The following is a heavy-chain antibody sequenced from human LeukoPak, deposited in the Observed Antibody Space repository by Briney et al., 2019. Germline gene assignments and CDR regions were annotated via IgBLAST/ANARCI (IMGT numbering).Heavy chain of an antibody. D-gene: IGHD3-22*01. CDR3: ARGVITFFDR. J-gene: IGHJ4*02. V-gene: IGHV4-59*01. CDR1: GGSIGSFY. CDR2: VYDSESLGYSDSETVHENT. Sequence: SETLSLTCTISGGSIGSFYWSWIRQSPGGDLEWIGYVYDSESLGYSDSETVHENTNYNPSLKSRVNISLDKAKKEVSLRVRNVTTADTAVYFCARGVITFFDRWGPGALVAVSS.